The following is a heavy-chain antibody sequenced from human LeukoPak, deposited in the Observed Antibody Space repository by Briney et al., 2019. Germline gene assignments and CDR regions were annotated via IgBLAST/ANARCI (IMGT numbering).Heavy chain of an antibody. Sequence: GGSLRLSCAASGFTFRSYAMSWVRQAPGKGLEWVSGISGSGTGTYFADSVKGRFTISRDNSKNTLYLQMNSLRAEDTAVYYCAKEPYSSGWEYYFDYWGQGTLVTVSS. V-gene: IGHV3-23*01. D-gene: IGHD6-19*01. CDR1: GFTFRSYA. CDR3: AKEPYSSGWEYYFDY. J-gene: IGHJ4*02. CDR2: ISGSGTGT.